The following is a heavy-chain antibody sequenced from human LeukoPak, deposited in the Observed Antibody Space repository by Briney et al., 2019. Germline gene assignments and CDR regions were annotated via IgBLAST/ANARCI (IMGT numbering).Heavy chain of an antibody. V-gene: IGHV4-59*01. CDR2: INYSGST. CDR3: ARAVHYSGTSDQYTGGWYYFDF. D-gene: IGHD3-10*01. J-gene: IGHJ4*02. CDR1: GDSMNNYY. Sequence: PSETLSLSCTVSGDSMNNYYWSWIRQPPGKGLEWIGNINYSGSTNSNPSLKSRATISVDMSRKHFFLALSSVTAADTAVYYCARAVHYSGTSDQYTGGWYYFDFWGQGTLVTVSS.